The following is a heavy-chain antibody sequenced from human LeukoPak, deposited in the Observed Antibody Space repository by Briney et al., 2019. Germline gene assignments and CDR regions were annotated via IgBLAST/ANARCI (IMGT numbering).Heavy chain of an antibody. J-gene: IGHJ6*02. V-gene: IGHV1-8*02. CDR1: GYTFTNYD. CDR3: ATLHYDILTGYYRYYYYGMDV. CDR2: MNPNSGNT. Sequence: ASVKVSCKASGYTFTNYDINWVRQATGQGLEWMGWMNPNSGNTGYAQKFQGRVTMTRNTSITTAYMELSSLRSEDTAVYYCATLHYDILTGYYRYYYYGMDVWGQGTTVTVSS. D-gene: IGHD3-9*01.